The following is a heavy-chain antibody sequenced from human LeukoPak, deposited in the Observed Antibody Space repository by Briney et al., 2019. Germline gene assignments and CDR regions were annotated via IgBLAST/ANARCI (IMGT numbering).Heavy chain of an antibody. D-gene: IGHD6-13*01. CDR3: ARAVIAAAGISSYYSGMDV. J-gene: IGHJ6*04. V-gene: IGHV1-69*06. CDR1: GGTFSSYA. Sequence: GGSVRVSCKASGGTFSSYAISWVRQAPGQGLEWMGGIIPIVGTANYAQKLQGRVTITVDKSTRTAYMEMSSLRSEDTAVYYCARAVIAAAGISSYYSGMDVWGKGTTVTVSS. CDR2: IIPIVGTA.